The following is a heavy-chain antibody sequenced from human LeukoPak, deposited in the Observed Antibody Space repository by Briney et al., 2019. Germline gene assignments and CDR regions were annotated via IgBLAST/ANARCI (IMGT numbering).Heavy chain of an antibody. CDR1: GFTFSNYA. D-gene: IGHD3-3*01. CDR3: ARSARLMKGVVEVTALDD. Sequence: PGGSLRLSCAASGFTFSNYAMHWVRQAPGKGLEWVAVIFFDGSMQYFADSVKGRFTIARDNAKNSVYLEMNSLRADDTAVYYCARSARLMKGVVEVTALDDWGQGTLVTVSS. CDR2: IFFDGSMQ. J-gene: IGHJ4*02. V-gene: IGHV3-30*04.